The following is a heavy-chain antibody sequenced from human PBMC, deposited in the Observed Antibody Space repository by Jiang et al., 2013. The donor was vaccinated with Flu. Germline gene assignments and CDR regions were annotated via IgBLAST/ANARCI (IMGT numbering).Heavy chain of an antibody. V-gene: IGHV2-5*02. CDR1: GFSLSTSGVG. CDR3: AHTHTMFGELTSRTEYFQH. CDR2: IYWDDDK. J-gene: IGHJ1*01. Sequence: KPTQTLTLTCTFSGFSLSTSGVGVGWIRQPPGKALEWLALIYWDDDKRYSPSLKSRLTITKDTSKNQVVLTMTNMDPVDTATYYCAHTHTMFGELTSRTEYFQHWGQGTLVTVSS. D-gene: IGHD3-10*02.